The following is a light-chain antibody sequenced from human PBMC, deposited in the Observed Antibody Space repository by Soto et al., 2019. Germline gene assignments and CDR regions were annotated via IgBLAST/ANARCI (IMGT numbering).Light chain of an antibody. Sequence: DIQMTQSPSSLTASIGDRVTISCRASQGFSNSLAWYQQKPGKVPTLLIYGASILQSVVPSQFSGSGSGTEFTLTISCLQPEDVATYFCQKYDSAPLTFGGGTKVEIK. J-gene: IGKJ4*01. V-gene: IGKV1-27*01. CDR3: QKYDSAPLT. CDR2: GAS. CDR1: QGFSNS.